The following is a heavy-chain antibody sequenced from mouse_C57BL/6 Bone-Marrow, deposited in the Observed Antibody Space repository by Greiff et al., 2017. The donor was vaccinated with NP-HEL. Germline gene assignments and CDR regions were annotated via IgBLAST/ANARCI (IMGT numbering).Heavy chain of an antibody. CDR1: GSTFPRSC. V-gene: IGHV1-53*01. J-gene: IGHJ3*01. CDR3: ARYGNYYAWFAY. D-gene: IGHD2-1*01. CDR2: INPSNGGT. Sequence: VQLQQPGTELVKPGASVKLSFTASGSTFPRSCMHFVPPLPVPFLAWIGNINPSNGGTNYNEKFKSKATLTVDKSSSTAYMQLSSLTSEDSAVYYCARYGNYYAWFAYWGQGTLVTVSA.